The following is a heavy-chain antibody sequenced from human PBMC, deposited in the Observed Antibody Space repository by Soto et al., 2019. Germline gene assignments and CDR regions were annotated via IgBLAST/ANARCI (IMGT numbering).Heavy chain of an antibody. D-gene: IGHD3-10*01. CDR1: GGSISSSSYY. CDR2: IYYSGST. CDR3: ARRMVRGVILSVWFDP. J-gene: IGHJ5*02. Sequence: QLQLQESGPGLVKPSETLSLTCTVSGGSISSSSYYWGWIRQPPGKGLEWIGSIYYSGSTYYNPSLKSRVTISVDTSKNQFSLKLSSVTAADTAVYYCARRMVRGVILSVWFDPWGQGTLVTVSS. V-gene: IGHV4-39*01.